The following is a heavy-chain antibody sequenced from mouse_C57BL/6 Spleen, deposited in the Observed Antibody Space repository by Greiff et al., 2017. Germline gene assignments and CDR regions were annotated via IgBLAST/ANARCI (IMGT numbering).Heavy chain of an antibody. CDR3: ARENYGSSESWFAY. V-gene: IGHV1-4*01. J-gene: IGHJ3*01. CDR2: INPSSGYT. CDR1: GYTFTSYT. Sequence: LQESGAELARPGASVKMSCKASGYTFTSYTMHWVKQRPGQGLEWIGYINPSSGYTKYNQKFKDKATLTADKSSSTAYMQLSSLTSEDSAVYYCARENYGSSESWFAYWGQGTLVTVSA. D-gene: IGHD1-1*01.